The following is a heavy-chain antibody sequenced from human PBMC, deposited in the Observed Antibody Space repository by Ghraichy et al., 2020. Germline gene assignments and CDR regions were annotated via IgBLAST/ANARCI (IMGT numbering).Heavy chain of an antibody. CDR2: ISGSGGST. J-gene: IGHJ5*02. CDR3: AKGDTSSWYDN. Sequence: LSLTCAASGFTFSSYAMSWVRQAPGKGLEWVSSISGSGGSTYYADSVKGRFTISRDNSKNTLCLQMNSLRAEDTAVYYCAKGDTSSWYDNWGQGTLVTVSS. D-gene: IGHD3-16*01. CDR1: GFTFSSYA. V-gene: IGHV3-23*01.